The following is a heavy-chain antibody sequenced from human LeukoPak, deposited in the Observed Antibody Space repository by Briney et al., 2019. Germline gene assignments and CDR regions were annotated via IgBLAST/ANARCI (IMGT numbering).Heavy chain of an antibody. CDR3: ARDNCGGDCAQH. Sequence: ASVKVSCKASGYTFTSYGISWVRQAPGQGLEWMGWISAYNGNTNYAQKLQGRVTMTTDTSTSTAYMELRSLRSDYTAVYYCARDNCGGDCAQHWGQGTLVTVSS. V-gene: IGHV1-18*01. CDR2: ISAYNGNT. J-gene: IGHJ1*01. D-gene: IGHD2-21*01. CDR1: GYTFTSYG.